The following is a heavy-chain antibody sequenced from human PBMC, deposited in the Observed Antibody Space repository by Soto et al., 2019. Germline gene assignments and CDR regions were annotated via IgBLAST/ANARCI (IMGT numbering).Heavy chain of an antibody. V-gene: IGHV3-30*18. D-gene: IGHD5-18*01. Sequence: GGSLRLSSAASGFTFSTYGIHWVRQAPGKGPEWVALISYDGTDKYYADSMKSRFTISRDNYKNTLYLQMSSLGPEDTAVYYCVKERYAQLWLEDYGMDVWGQGTTVTVSS. CDR3: VKERYAQLWLEDYGMDV. J-gene: IGHJ6*02. CDR1: GFTFSTYG. CDR2: ISYDGTDK.